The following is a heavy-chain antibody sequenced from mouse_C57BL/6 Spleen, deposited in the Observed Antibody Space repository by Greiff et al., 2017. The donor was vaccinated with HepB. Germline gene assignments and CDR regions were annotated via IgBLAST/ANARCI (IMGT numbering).Heavy chain of an antibody. CDR3: AGHYYYGSSPDY. D-gene: IGHD1-1*01. CDR2: IDRNSGVT. CDR1: GYTFNSYW. J-gene: IGHJ2*01. V-gene: IGHV1-72*01. Sequence: QVQLQQPGAGLVKPGASVKLSCTASGYTFNSYWMHWVKQSPGRGLEWIGSIDRNSGVTKYNDKFKGKATLTVDKPASTAYMQLSSLTSEDSAVYYCAGHYYYGSSPDYWGQGTTLTVSS.